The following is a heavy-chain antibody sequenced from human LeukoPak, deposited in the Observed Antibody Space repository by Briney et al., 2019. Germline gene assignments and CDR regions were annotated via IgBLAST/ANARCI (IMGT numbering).Heavy chain of an antibody. CDR2: IYHSGST. CDR3: ARGIPRLLCDF. V-gene: IGHV4-39*01. CDR1: GASVVTSNYY. Sequence: SETLSPAYTLSGASVVTSNYYWAWIRQPPGKGLEWIGSIYHSGSTYYNPSLKSRVTMSVDTSKNQFSLTLDFVTAADTAVYYCARGIPRLLCDFWGLGTLVTVSS. D-gene: IGHD2-21*01. J-gene: IGHJ4*02.